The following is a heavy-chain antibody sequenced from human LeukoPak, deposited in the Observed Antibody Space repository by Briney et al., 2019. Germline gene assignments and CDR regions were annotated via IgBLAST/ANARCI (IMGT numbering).Heavy chain of an antibody. J-gene: IGHJ4*02. CDR1: GGSISSLY. CDR2: ICYTGIT. Sequence: SGTLSLTCSVSGGSISSLYWSWIRQPPGKGLEWIGYICYTGITNYNPSLKSRVTMFVDLSKDQFSLRLSSVTAADTAVYYCARHRAYSSSSPFDYWGQGTLVTVSS. CDR3: ARHRAYSSSSPFDY. V-gene: IGHV4-59*08. D-gene: IGHD6-6*01.